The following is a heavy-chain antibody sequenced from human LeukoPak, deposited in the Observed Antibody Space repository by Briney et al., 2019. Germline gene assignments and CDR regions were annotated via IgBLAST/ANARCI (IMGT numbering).Heavy chain of an antibody. CDR2: ISYDGSNK. CDR3: ARGGFIAARLYY. V-gene: IGHV3-30-3*01. CDR1: DLPFITYA. D-gene: IGHD6-6*01. J-gene: IGHJ4*02. Sequence: GGPLSPSWAAPDLPFITYAMNGVRRAPAKGLEGGAVISYDGSNKYYADSVKGRFTISRDNSKNTLYLQMNSLRAEDTAVYYCARGGFIAARLYYWGQGTLVTVSS.